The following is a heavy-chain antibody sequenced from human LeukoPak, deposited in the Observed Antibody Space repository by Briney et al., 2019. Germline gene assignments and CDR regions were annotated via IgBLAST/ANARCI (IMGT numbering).Heavy chain of an antibody. Sequence: GGSLRLSCAASGFTFANYVTHWVRQAPGKGLEWVANINKDGSETYYADSVKGRFTISRDNAKNSLYLQMNSLRAEDTAVYYCARSRIKPYYFDYWGQGTLVTVSS. CDR1: GFTFANYV. J-gene: IGHJ4*02. D-gene: IGHD3-3*01. CDR3: ARSRIKPYYFDY. V-gene: IGHV3-7*01. CDR2: INKDGSET.